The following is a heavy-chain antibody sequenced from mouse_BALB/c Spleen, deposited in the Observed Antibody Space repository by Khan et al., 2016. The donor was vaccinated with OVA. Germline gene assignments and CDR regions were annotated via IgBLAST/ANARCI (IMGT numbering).Heavy chain of an antibody. CDR2: IYPGDGNT. J-gene: IGHJ2*01. D-gene: IGHD1-1*02. CDR1: GYTFTSYW. V-gene: IGHV1-87*01. CDR3: GGGGVGAGYLDY. Sequence: QVRLQQSGTELARPGASVKLSCKASGYTFTSYWMQWVKQRPGQGLEWIGAIYPGDGNTRYTQKFKGKATLTADKSSSTAYMQLSSLASEDSAVYVGGGGGVGAGYLDYWGQGTTLTVAS.